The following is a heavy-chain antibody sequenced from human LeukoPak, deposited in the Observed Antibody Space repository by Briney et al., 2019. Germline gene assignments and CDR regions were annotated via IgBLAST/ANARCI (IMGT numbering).Heavy chain of an antibody. CDR3: AREDYYGSGNYVAWGGAFDV. V-gene: IGHV3-7*01. CDR2: IKQDGSEK. D-gene: IGHD3-10*01. Sequence: PGGSLRLSCEASGVSFSSYWMTWVRQAPGKGLEWVANIKQDGSEKYSVDSVKGRFTISRDNAKISVFLQMNSLRAEDTAVYYCAREDYYGSGNYVAWGGAFDVWGRGTTVTVSS. J-gene: IGHJ3*01. CDR1: GVSFSSYW.